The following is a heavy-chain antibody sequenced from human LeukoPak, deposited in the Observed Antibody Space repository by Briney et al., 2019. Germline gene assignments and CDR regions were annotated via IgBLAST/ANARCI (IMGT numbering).Heavy chain of an antibody. D-gene: IGHD1-20*01. CDR2: IKQDGSEK. CDR3: ARGRYNWNY. J-gene: IGHJ4*02. Sequence: PGGSLRLSCAASGFTFSSYAMSWVRQAPGKGLEWVANIKQDGSEKYYVDSVKGRFTISRDNAKNSLYLQMNSLRAEDTAVYYCARGRYNWNYWGQGTLVTVSS. V-gene: IGHV3-7*01. CDR1: GFTFSSYA.